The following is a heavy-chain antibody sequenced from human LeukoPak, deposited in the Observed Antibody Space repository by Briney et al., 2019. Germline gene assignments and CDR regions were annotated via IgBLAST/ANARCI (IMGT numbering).Heavy chain of an antibody. CDR2: IRDKRYGGTT. D-gene: IGHD5-24*01. J-gene: IGHJ4*02. V-gene: IGHV3-49*04. CDR3: TRDGYTVNHFDS. Sequence: PGRSLRLSCTASGFTFGDYAMSWVRRAPGKGLEWVGFIRDKRYGGTTEYAASAKGRFTISRDDSKSIAYLQMNSLKTEDTAVYYCTRDGYTVNHFDSWGQGTLVTVSS. CDR1: GFTFGDYA.